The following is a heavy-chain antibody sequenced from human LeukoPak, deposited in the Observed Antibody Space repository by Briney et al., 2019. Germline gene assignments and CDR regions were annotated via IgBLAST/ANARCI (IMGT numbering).Heavy chain of an antibody. Sequence: GRSLRLSCAASGFTFSSYAMHWVRQAPGKGLEWVAVISYDGSNKYYADSVKGRFTISRDNSKNTLYLQMNSLRAEDTAVYYCAREKPGGYFDYWGQGTLVTVSS. CDR3: AREKPGGYFDY. J-gene: IGHJ4*02. CDR2: ISYDGSNK. CDR1: GFTFSSYA. V-gene: IGHV3-30-3*01. D-gene: IGHD1-14*01.